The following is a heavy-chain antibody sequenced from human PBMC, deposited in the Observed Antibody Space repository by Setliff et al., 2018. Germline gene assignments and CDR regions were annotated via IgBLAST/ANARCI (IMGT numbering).Heavy chain of an antibody. CDR2: IWYDGSNK. V-gene: IGHV3-30*02. CDR1: GFTFSSCG. D-gene: IGHD1-26*01. Sequence: PGGSVRLSCAASGFTFSSCGMHWVRQAPGKGLEWVAFIWYDGSNKYYADSVKGRFTISRDNSKNTLYLQMNSLRPEDTAVYYCAKGRYTDYSDYWGQGTQVTVSS. CDR3: AKGRYTDYSDY. J-gene: IGHJ4*02.